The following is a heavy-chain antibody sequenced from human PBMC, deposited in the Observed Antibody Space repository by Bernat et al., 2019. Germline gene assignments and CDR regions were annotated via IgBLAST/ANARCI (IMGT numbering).Heavy chain of an antibody. CDR2: ISRNGGST. CDR1: GFTFSSYA. Sequence: EVQLVESGGGLVQPGGSLRLSCSASGFTFSSYAMHWVRQAPGKGLEYVSAISRNGGSTYYADSVKGRFTISRDNSKNTLYLQMSSLRAEDTAVYYCVKGSYYYDSSGYYYQNWYFDLWGRGTLVTVSS. CDR3: VKGSYYYDSSGYYYQNWYFDL. J-gene: IGHJ2*01. V-gene: IGHV3-64D*06. D-gene: IGHD3-22*01.